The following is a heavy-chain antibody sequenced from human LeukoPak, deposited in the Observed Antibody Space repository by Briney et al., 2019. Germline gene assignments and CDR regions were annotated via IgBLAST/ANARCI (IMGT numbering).Heavy chain of an antibody. CDR3: ARPYYYDSRIDP. V-gene: IGHV4-30-4*01. J-gene: IGHJ5*02. D-gene: IGHD3-22*01. CDR1: GGTISSGDYY. CDR2: MYYSGST. Sequence: PSETLSLTCTVSGGTISSGDYYWSWIRQPPGKGLEWIAYMYYSGSTYYNPSLKSRVTITAGTSKNQLSLKLSSVTAAVTAVYYCARPYYYDSRIDPWGQGILATVSS.